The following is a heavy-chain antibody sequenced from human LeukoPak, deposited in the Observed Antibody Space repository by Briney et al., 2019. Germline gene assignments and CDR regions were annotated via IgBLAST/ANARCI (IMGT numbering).Heavy chain of an antibody. J-gene: IGHJ4*02. CDR1: GFTFSSYE. CDR3: ARVGLALDY. CDR2: ISSCGSTI. V-gene: IGHV3-48*03. Sequence: GGSLRLSCAASGFTFSSYEMNWVRQAPGKGLEWVSYISSCGSTIYYADSVKGRFTISRDNAKNSLYLQMNSLRAEDTAVYYCARVGLALDYWGQGTLVTVSS. D-gene: IGHD3/OR15-3a*01.